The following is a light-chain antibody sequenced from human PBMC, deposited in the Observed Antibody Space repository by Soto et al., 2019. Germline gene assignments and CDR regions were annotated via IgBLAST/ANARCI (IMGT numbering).Light chain of an antibody. V-gene: IGKV1-39*01. CDR1: QTISTY. J-gene: IGKJ1*01. CDR2: DAS. CDR3: QQSYSAPWT. Sequence: DIQMTQSPSSLSASVGDRVTITCRASQTISTYLNWYQQKPGKAPKVLIYDASRLQSGVPSRFSGSGSGTDFTLTISNMQPEDFGTYCCQQSYSAPWTFGTGTKVEI.